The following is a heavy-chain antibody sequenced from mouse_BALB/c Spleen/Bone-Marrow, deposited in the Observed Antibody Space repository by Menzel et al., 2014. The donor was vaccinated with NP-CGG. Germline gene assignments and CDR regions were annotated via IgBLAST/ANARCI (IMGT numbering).Heavy chain of an antibody. CDR1: GFNIXDTY. V-gene: IGHV14-3*02. Sequence: EVQLQQSGAEFVKPGASVKLSCTASGFNIXDTYMHWVKQRPEQGLEWIGRIDPANGNTKYDPKFQGKATITADTSSNTAYLQLSSLTSEDTAVYYCASYRYAWYFDVWGAGTTVTVSS. J-gene: IGHJ1*01. CDR2: IDPANGNT. D-gene: IGHD2-14*01. CDR3: ASYRYAWYFDV.